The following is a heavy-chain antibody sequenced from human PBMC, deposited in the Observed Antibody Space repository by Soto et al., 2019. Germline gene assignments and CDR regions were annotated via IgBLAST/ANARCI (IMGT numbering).Heavy chain of an antibody. CDR3: AKDPGGRRIVYYMDV. CDR2: ISYDGSNK. Sequence: GVFLTRSFAAQGFTFGRFRAHGVRQAPGKGLEWVAVISYDGSNKYYADSVKGRFTISRDNSKNTLYLQMNSLRAEDTAVYYCAKDPGGRRIVYYMDVWGKGT. V-gene: IGHV3-30*18. D-gene: IGHD2-15*01. J-gene: IGHJ6*03. CDR1: GFTFGRFR.